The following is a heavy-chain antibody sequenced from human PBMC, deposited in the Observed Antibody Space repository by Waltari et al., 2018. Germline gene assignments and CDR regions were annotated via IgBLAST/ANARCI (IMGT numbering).Heavy chain of an antibody. D-gene: IGHD6-13*01. Sequence: QVQLQQWGAGLLKPSETLSLTCAVYGGSFSGYYWSWIRQPPGKGLEWIGEINQSGSTNYNPSLKSRVTISVDTSKNQFSLKLSSVTAADTAVYYCARRGRYSSSLSPGAEYFQHWGQGTLVTVSS. CDR1: GGSFSGYY. CDR3: ARRGRYSSSLSPGAEYFQH. J-gene: IGHJ1*01. CDR2: INQSGST. V-gene: IGHV4-34*01.